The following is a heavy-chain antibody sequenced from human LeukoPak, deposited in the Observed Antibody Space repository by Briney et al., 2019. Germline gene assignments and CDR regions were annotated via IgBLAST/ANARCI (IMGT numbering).Heavy chain of an antibody. CDR1: GGSISSGSYY. CDR3: ARDRDGYNFRFDY. Sequence: SQTLSLTCTVSGGSISSGSYYWSWIRQPAGKGLEWIGRIYTSGSTNYNPSLKSQVTISLDTSKNQFSLRLNSVTAADTAVYYCARDRDGYNFRFDYWGQGTLVTVSS. J-gene: IGHJ4*02. CDR2: IYTSGST. V-gene: IGHV4-61*02. D-gene: IGHD5-24*01.